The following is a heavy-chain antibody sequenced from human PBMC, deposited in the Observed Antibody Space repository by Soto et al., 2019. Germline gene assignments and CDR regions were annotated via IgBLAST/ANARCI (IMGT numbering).Heavy chain of an antibody. V-gene: IGHV3-23*01. CDR1: GFIVTNYA. J-gene: IGHJ6*03. CDR2: FGTSGNT. Sequence: GGSLRLSCAASGFIVTNYAMAWVRQAPGQGLEWVSTFGTSGNTYYADSVKGRFTISRDSSKNTLFLQMNSLRAEDTALYYCAKRPGHYMGVWGKGTPVTVS. CDR3: AKRPGHYMGV.